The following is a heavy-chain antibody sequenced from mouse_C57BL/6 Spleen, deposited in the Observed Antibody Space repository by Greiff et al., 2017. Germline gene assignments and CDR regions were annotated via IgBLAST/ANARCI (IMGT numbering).Heavy chain of an antibody. J-gene: IGHJ2*01. CDR2: INPNNGGT. CDR3: AREGYYGSREDYFDY. CDR1: GYTFTDYY. V-gene: IGHV1-26*01. Sequence: EVQLQQSGPELVKPGASVKISCKASGYTFTDYYMNWVKQSHGKSLEWIGDINPNNGGTSYNQKFKGKATLTVDKSSSTAYMELRSLTSEDSAVYYCAREGYYGSREDYFDYWGQGTTLTVSS. D-gene: IGHD1-1*01.